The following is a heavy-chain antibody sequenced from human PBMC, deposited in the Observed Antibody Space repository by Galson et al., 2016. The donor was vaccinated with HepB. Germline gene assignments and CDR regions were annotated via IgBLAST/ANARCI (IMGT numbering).Heavy chain of an antibody. CDR3: VRSSSCSTINCFLPFDS. D-gene: IGHD2-2*01. J-gene: IGHJ4*02. Sequence: SLRLSCAASGFTFSSHAMHWVRQAPGKGLEWVAIVSDDGTHTDYADSVKGRFTISRVNSKNTLYLQMNSLRAEDTSMYYCVRSSSCSTINCFLPFDSWGLGTLVTVSS. V-gene: IGHV3-30-3*01. CDR2: VSDDGTHT. CDR1: GFTFSSHA.